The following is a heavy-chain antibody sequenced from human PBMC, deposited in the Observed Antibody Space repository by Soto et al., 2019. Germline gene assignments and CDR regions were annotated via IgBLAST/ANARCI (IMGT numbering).Heavy chain of an antibody. CDR3: AKDWGLVRGRSQNGSDV. CDR2: ISYDGSNK. D-gene: IGHD3-10*01. Sequence: GGSRRLSCAASGFTFSSYGMHWVRQAPGKGLEWVAVISYDGSNKYYADSVKGRFTISRDNSKNTLYLQMNSLRAEDTAVYYCAKDWGLVRGRSQNGSDVLGQQTTVTPSS. J-gene: IGHJ6*02. V-gene: IGHV3-30*18. CDR1: GFTFSSYG.